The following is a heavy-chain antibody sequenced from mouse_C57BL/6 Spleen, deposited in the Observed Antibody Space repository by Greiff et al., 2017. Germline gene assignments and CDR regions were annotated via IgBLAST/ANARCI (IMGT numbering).Heavy chain of an antibody. D-gene: IGHD2-5*01. CDR3: TVYYSNFFAY. V-gene: IGHV1-15*01. Sequence: QVQLQQSGAELVRPGASVTLSCKASGYTFTDYEMHWVKQTPVHGLEWIGAIDPETGGTAYNQKFKGKAILTADKSSSTAYMELRSLTSEDSAVYYCTVYYSNFFAYWGQGTLVTVSA. CDR2: IDPETGGT. CDR1: GYTFTDYE. J-gene: IGHJ3*01.